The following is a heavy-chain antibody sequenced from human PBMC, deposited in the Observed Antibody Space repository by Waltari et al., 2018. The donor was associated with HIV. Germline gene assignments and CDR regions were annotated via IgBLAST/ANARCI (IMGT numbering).Heavy chain of an antibody. J-gene: IGHJ4*02. V-gene: IGHV4-34*01. D-gene: IGHD3-10*01. CDR3: ARGLRSYGSGSRYMYYLDY. CDR2: INHSGST. CDR1: GGSFSGYY. Sequence: QVQLQQWGAGLLKPSETLSLTCAVYGGSFSGYYWSWIRQPPGKGLEWIGEINHSGSTNYNPSLKSRVTISVDTSKNQFSLKLSSVTAADTAVYYCARGLRSYGSGSRYMYYLDYWGQGTLVTVSS.